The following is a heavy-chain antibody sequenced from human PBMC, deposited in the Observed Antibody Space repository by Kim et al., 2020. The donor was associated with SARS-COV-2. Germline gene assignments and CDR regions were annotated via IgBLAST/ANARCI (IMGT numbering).Heavy chain of an antibody. J-gene: IGHJ3*02. V-gene: IGHV3-23*01. CDR2: LSDSGSDT. CDR3: AKKYCSSANCHRSFDI. D-gene: IGHD2-2*01. CDR1: GFTFSTYA. Sequence: GGSLRLSCAASGFTFSTYAMSWVRQAPGKGLEWVSALSDSGSDTYYADSVKGRFTISRDNSRNTLYLPMNSLRAEDTAVYYCAKKYCSSANCHRSFDIWGQGTMVTVSS.